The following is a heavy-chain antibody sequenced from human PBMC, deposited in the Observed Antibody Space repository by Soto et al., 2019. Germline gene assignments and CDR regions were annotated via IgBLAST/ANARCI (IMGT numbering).Heavy chain of an antibody. D-gene: IGHD2-15*01. CDR1: GYTFTRYT. Sequence: ASVKVSCKASGYTFTRYTMNWVRQAPGQRLEWMGWINPDNGNTKSSQKFQDRVIITRDTSASTAYMDLSSLRSEDTAVYYCARGIATGQLDPWGQGPMVTVSS. J-gene: IGHJ5*02. CDR3: ARGIATGQLDP. CDR2: INPDNGNT. V-gene: IGHV1-3*01.